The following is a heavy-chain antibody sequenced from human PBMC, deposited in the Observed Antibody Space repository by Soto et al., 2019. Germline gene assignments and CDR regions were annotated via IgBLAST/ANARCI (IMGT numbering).Heavy chain of an antibody. CDR3: ARRGRYSSSGYWYFDL. V-gene: IGHV4-61*01. Sequence: SETLSLTCTVPGGSVSSGSYYWSWIRQPPGKGLEWIGYIYYSGSTNYNPSLKSRVTISVDTSKNQFSLKLSSVTAADTAVYYCARRGRYSSSGYWYFDLWGRGTLVTVSS. CDR1: GGSVSSGSYY. J-gene: IGHJ2*01. D-gene: IGHD6-6*01. CDR2: IYYSGST.